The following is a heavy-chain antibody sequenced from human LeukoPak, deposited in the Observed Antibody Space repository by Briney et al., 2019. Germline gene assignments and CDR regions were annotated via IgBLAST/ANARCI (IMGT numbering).Heavy chain of an antibody. CDR1: GITFSNAW. V-gene: IGHV3-15*01. CDR3: TTARITMIVVALDY. CDR2: IKSKTDGGTT. J-gene: IGHJ4*02. D-gene: IGHD3-22*01. Sequence: PGGSLRLSCAASGITFSNAWMSWVRQAPGKGLEWVGRIKSKTDGGTTDYAAPVKGRFTISRDDSKHTLYLQMNSLKTEDTAVYYCTTARITMIVVALDYWGQGTLVTVSS.